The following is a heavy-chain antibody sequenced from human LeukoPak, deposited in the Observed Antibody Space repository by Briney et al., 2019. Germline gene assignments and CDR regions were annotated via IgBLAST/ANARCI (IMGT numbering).Heavy chain of an antibody. J-gene: IGHJ4*02. CDR1: GFTTTGNY. V-gene: IGHV3-53*01. CDR2: IYSGGRT. Sequence: PGGSLRLSCAASGFTTTGNYITWVRQAPGKGLEWVSVIYSGGRTNYADSVKGRFTISRDNSKHTLYLQMNSLRAEDTAVYYCSKWKAIVLVPAARSPIDYWGQGTLVTVSS. CDR3: SKWKAIVLVPAARSPIDY. D-gene: IGHD2-2*01.